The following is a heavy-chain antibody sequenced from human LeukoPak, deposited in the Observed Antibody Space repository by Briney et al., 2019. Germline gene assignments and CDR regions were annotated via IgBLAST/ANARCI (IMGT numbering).Heavy chain of an antibody. CDR3: ATDISTHYFGS. D-gene: IGHD3-9*01. J-gene: IGHJ4*02. V-gene: IGHV3-30*02. CDR1: GISFRSYG. Sequence: LAGGSLRLSCAASGISFRSYGMHWVRQAPGKGLEWVTFIWYDASNKYYAESVKGRFTISRDNSRNTVFLQMNSLRAEDTAIYYCATDISTHYFGSWGQGTLVTVSS. CDR2: IWYDASNK.